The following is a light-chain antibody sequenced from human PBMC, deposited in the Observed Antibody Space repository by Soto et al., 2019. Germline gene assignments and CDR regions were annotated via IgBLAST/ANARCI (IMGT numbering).Light chain of an antibody. V-gene: IGLV2-14*03. J-gene: IGLJ1*01. CDR2: DVS. CDR1: SSVVGGYNY. Sequence: QSVLTQPASVSGSPGQSITISCTGTSSVVGGYNYVSWYQQHPGKAPKLIISDVSNRPSGVSNRFSGSKSGNTASLTISGLQAEVEADYYCNSYTSSSTHVFGTGTKVTVL. CDR3: NSYTSSSTHV.